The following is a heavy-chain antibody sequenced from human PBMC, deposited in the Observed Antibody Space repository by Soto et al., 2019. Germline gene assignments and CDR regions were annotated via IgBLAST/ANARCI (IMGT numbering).Heavy chain of an antibody. J-gene: IGHJ6*03. CDR1: GYTFTNYG. CDR2: ISAYNGDT. Sequence: QVQLLQSGAEVKKPGASVKVSCKASGYTFTNYGITWVRQAPGQGLEWMGWISAYNGDTRYTQRLQGRVTMTPVTSTSTADMELRGLRSDDTAVYYWARVRQLVGYFYFFMDVWCKRTTVTVSS. CDR3: ARVRQLVGYFYFFMDV. V-gene: IGHV1-18*01. D-gene: IGHD6-6*01.